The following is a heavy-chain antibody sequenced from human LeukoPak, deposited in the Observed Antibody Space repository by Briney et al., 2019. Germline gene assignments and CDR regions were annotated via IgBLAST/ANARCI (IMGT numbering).Heavy chain of an antibody. CDR3: AKGLNDDFWRGALRGFDY. CDR2: ISWNSGSI. D-gene: IGHD3-3*01. J-gene: IGHJ4*02. V-gene: IGHV3-9*01. Sequence: PGRSLRLSWAASGFTFDDYAMHWVRQAPGKGLEWVSGISWNSGSIGYADSVKGRFTISRDNAKNSLYLQMNSLRAEDTALYYCAKGLNDDFWRGALRGFDYWGQGTLVTVSS. CDR1: GFTFDDYA.